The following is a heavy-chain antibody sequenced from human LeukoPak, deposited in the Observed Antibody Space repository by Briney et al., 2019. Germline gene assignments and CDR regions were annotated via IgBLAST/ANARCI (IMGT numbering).Heavy chain of an antibody. CDR2: MNPNSGNT. J-gene: IGHJ4*02. V-gene: IGHV1-8*03. CDR3: ARGRAVAGRSPLDLGY. Sequence: ASVKVSCKASGYTFTSYDINWVRQATGQGLEWMGWMNPNSGNTGYAQKFQGRVTITRNTSISPAYMELSSLRSEDTAVYYCARGRAVAGRSPLDLGYWGQGTLVTVSS. D-gene: IGHD6-19*01. CDR1: GYTFTSYD.